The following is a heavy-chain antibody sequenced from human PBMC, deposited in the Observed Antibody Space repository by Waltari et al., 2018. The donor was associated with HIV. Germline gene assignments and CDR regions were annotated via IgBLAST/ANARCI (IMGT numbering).Heavy chain of an antibody. D-gene: IGHD1-7*01. V-gene: IGHV1-2*06. CDR1: GYSFTDYS. Sequence: QVQLVQSGAEVKKPGASVKVSCKASGYSFTDYSVHWVRQARGKVLEWLGRITTNSGGTNYAQKFQGRVTVTRDTSINTVYMDVRRLRSDDTAVYYCARRTTMDLDYWGQGTLVTVS. CDR2: ITTNSGGT. J-gene: IGHJ4*02. CDR3: ARRTTMDLDY.